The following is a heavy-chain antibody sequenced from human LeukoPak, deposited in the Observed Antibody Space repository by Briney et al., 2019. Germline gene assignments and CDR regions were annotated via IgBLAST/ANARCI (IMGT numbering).Heavy chain of an antibody. D-gene: IGHD2-21*02. Sequence: ASVKVSCKXSGYTFTSYDINWVRQATGQGLEGMGWMNPNSGNTGYAQKFQGRVTMTRNTSISTAYMELSSLRSEDTAVYYCARVTAYCGGDCYSDYWGQGTLVTVSS. J-gene: IGHJ4*02. CDR1: GYTFTSYD. V-gene: IGHV1-8*01. CDR3: ARVTAYCGGDCYSDY. CDR2: MNPNSGNT.